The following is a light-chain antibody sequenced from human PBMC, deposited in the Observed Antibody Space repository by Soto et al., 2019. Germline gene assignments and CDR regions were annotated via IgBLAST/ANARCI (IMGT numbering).Light chain of an antibody. V-gene: IGKV3-20*01. Sequence: ETVLTQSPGTLSLSPGERATLSCRASQSVSSSYLAWYQQKPGQAPRPLIYGVSSRATGIPDRFSGSGSGTDLTLTISRLEPEDFAVYYCQQYDSSPRTFGQGTKVDIK. CDR2: GVS. CDR1: QSVSSSY. CDR3: QQYDSSPRT. J-gene: IGKJ1*01.